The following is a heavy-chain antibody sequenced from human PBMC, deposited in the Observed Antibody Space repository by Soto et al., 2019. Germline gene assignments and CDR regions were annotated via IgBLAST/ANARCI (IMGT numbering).Heavy chain of an antibody. CDR2: ISYDGSNK. CDR1: GFTFSSYG. Sequence: GGSLRLSCAASGFTFSSYGMHWVRQAPGKGLEWVAVISYDGSNKYYADSVKGRFTISRDNSKNTLYLQMNSLRAEDTAVYYCAKDYKLHYYDSSGPFYYYYGMDVWGQGTTVTVSS. CDR3: AKDYKLHYYDSSGPFYYYYGMDV. V-gene: IGHV3-30*18. J-gene: IGHJ6*02. D-gene: IGHD3-22*01.